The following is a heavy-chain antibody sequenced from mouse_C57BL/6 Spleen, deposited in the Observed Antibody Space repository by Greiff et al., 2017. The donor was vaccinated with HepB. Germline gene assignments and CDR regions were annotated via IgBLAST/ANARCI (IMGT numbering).Heavy chain of an antibody. Sequence: VQLKQPGAELVMPGASVKLSCKASGYTFTSYWMHWVKQRPGQGLEWIGEIDPSDSYTNYNQKFKGKSTLTVDKSSSTAYMQLSSLTSEDSAVYYCAHSSGYGFAYWGQGTLVTVSA. D-gene: IGHD3-2*02. CDR2: IDPSDSYT. CDR3: AHSSGYGFAY. V-gene: IGHV1-69*01. J-gene: IGHJ3*01. CDR1: GYTFTSYW.